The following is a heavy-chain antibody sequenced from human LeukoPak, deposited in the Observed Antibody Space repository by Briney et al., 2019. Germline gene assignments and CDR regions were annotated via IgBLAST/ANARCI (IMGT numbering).Heavy chain of an antibody. Sequence: GGSLRLSCAASGFTFSTYSMNWVRQAPGKGLEWVSFIDTSAKYIYYGESMKGRFTISRDNAQNSLFLELNSLRGEDTAVYYCARERNFYYFDYWGQGALVTVSS. D-gene: IGHD3-3*01. CDR3: ARERNFYYFDY. V-gene: IGHV3-21*01. CDR2: IDTSAKYI. J-gene: IGHJ4*02. CDR1: GFTFSTYS.